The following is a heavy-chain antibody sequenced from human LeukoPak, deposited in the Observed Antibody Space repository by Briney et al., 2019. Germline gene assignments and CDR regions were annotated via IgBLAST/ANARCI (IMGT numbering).Heavy chain of an antibody. CDR3: ARGLCSYCSGGSCYSCTFDP. V-gene: IGHV4-4*07. CDR1: GGFISSYY. J-gene: IGHJ5*02. Sequence: SETLSLTCTVSGGFISSYYWSWIRQPAGKGLEWIGRIYTSGSTNYNPSLKSRVTMSVDTSKNHFSLKLSSVTAADTAVYYCARGLCSYCSGGSCYSCTFDPWGQGTLVTVSS. D-gene: IGHD2-15*01. CDR2: IYTSGST.